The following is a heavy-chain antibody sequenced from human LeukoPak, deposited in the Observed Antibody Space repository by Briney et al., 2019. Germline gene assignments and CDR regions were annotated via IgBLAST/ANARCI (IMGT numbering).Heavy chain of an antibody. V-gene: IGHV1-18*01. J-gene: IGHJ4*02. CDR3: ARGGRTMEFDY. CDR1: GYTFISYG. Sequence: ASVKVSCKASGYTFISYGLSWVRQAPGQGLEWMGWFSVYNGNTNYAQKFQGRVTMTTDTSTSTVYMELRSLRSDDTAVYYCARGGRTMEFDYWGQGTQVTVCS. CDR2: FSVYNGNT. D-gene: IGHD4/OR15-4a*01.